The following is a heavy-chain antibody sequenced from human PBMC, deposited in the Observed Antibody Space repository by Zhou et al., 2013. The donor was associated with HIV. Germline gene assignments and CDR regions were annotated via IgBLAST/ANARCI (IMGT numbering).Heavy chain of an antibody. J-gene: IGHJ4*02. CDR2: MNPNSGKT. CDR3: ARGNWEYYFDY. V-gene: IGHV1-8*03. D-gene: IGHD7-27*01. CDR1: GYPFNTYD. Sequence: QVQLVQSGAEVKKPGASVKVSCKASGYPFNTYDINFVRQATGQGLEWMGWMNPNSGKTAYAQKFRGRVTITRATSISTAYMDLTSLTSDDTAVYYCARGNWEYYFDYWGPGTLVTVSS.